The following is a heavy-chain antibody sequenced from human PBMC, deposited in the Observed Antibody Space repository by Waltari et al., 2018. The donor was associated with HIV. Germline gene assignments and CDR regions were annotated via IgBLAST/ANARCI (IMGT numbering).Heavy chain of an antibody. CDR2: INPTSGAT. V-gene: IGHV1-46*01. D-gene: IGHD5-18*01. CDR3: ARVSRDIAMVTGDF. Sequence: QVQLVQSGAEVTKPGASVKVSCKPSRSTFTTSYIHWVRQVPGQGLEWMGLINPTSGATTYAQKFQGRVTMTREASTSTVEMELSSLRSEDSAVYYCARVSRDIAMVTGDFWGQGTLVTVSS. J-gene: IGHJ4*02. CDR1: RSTFTTSY.